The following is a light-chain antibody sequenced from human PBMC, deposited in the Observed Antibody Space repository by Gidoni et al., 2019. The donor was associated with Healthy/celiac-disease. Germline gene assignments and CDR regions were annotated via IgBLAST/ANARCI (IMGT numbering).Light chain of an antibody. V-gene: IGKV1-5*03. CDR2: KAS. CDR1: QSISSC. CDR3: QQYNSYSYT. J-gene: IGKJ2*01. Sequence: DIQLTQYPSTLSVSVGDRVTITCRARQSISSCLAWYQQKPGKAPKLLIYKASSLESGVPSRFSGSGSGTEFTLTISSLQPDDFATYYCQQYNSYSYTFGQGTKLEIK.